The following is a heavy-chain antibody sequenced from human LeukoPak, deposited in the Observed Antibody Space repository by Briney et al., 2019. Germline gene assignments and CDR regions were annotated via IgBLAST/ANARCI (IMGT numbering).Heavy chain of an antibody. Sequence: ASVKVSSKASGYTFTSYDINWDRQATGQGLEWMGWMNPNSGNAGYAQKFQGRLTMTRNTSISTAYRELSSLRSEDTAVYYCARRSSDYYYYMDVWGKGTTVTVSS. J-gene: IGHJ6*03. D-gene: IGHD6-19*01. CDR3: ARRSSDYYYYMDV. V-gene: IGHV1-8*01. CDR1: GYTFTSYD. CDR2: MNPNSGNA.